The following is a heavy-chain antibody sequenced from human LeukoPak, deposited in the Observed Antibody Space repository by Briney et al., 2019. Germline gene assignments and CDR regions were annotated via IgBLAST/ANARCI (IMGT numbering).Heavy chain of an antibody. CDR1: GGSISSGSYY. V-gene: IGHV4-61*01. Sequence: SETLSLTCTVSGGSISSGSYYWSWIRHPPGKGLEWIAYIYYTGSTNYNPSLKSRVTISIDTSENRFSLKLSSVTAADTAVYYCARRWTGDSFDIWGQGTMVTVSS. CDR3: ARRWTGDSFDI. J-gene: IGHJ3*02. CDR2: IYYTGST. D-gene: IGHD3/OR15-3a*01.